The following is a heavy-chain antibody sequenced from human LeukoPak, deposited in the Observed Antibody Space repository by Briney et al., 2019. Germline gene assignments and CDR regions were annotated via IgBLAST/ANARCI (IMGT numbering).Heavy chain of an antibody. Sequence: EASVKVSCKASGYTFTGYYMHWVRQAPGQGLEWMGWINPNSGGTNYAQKFQGRVTMTRDTSISTAYMELSRLRSDDTAVYYCASLSSTSTVLRYFDWLSNYYYYGMDVWGQGTTVTVSS. V-gene: IGHV1-2*02. CDR1: GYTFTGYY. CDR3: ASLSSTSTVLRYFDWLSNYYYYGMDV. J-gene: IGHJ6*02. D-gene: IGHD3-9*01. CDR2: INPNSGGT.